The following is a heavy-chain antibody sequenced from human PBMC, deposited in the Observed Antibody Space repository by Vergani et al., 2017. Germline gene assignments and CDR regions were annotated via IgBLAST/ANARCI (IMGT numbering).Heavy chain of an antibody. CDR3: ARGGYSGYDPNYYYYYMDV. D-gene: IGHD5-12*01. Sequence: QVQLQESGPGLVKPSETLSLTCTVSGGSISSYYWSWIRQPPGKGLEWIGYIYYSGSTNYNPSLKSRVTISVDTSKNQFSLMLSSVTAADTAVYYCARGGYSGYDPNYYYYYMDVWGKGTTVTVSS. CDR1: GGSISSYY. CDR2: IYYSGST. V-gene: IGHV4-59*01. J-gene: IGHJ6*03.